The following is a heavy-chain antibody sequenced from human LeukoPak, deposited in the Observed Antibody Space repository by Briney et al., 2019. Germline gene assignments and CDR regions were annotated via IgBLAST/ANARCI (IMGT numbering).Heavy chain of an antibody. Sequence: GGSLRLSCAASGFTFSSYGMHWVRQAPGKGLEWVAVISSDGSDKYYADSVKGRFTISRDNSKNTMYLQMNSLRDEDTAVYYCAKGSAPTVSKIYYWGQGTLVTVSS. J-gene: IGHJ4*02. CDR3: AKGSAPTVSKIYY. CDR2: ISSDGSDK. CDR1: GFTFSSYG. D-gene: IGHD2-15*01. V-gene: IGHV3-30*18.